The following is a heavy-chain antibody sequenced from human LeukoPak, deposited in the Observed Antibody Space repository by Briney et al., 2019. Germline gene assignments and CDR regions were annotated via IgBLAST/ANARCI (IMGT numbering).Heavy chain of an antibody. CDR2: IYSGGNT. D-gene: IGHD6-19*01. V-gene: IGHV3-66*02. Sequence: HPGGSLRLSCAASGFTVSSNYMSWVRQAPGKGLEWVSVIYSGGNTYYADSVKGRFTISRDNSKNTLYLQMNSLRAEDTAVYYCARALYSSGWYPFDYWGQGTLVTVSS. CDR1: GFTVSSNY. CDR3: ARALYSSGWYPFDY. J-gene: IGHJ4*02.